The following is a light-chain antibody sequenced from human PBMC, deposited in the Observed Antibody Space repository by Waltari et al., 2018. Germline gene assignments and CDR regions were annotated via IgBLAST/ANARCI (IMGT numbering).Light chain of an antibody. Sequence: QSALTQPASVSGSPGQSIPISCTGTSSDVGRYTYVSLYQQHPGKAPKLMIYDVSYRPSGVSDRFSGSKSGNTASLTISGLQAEDEADYYCSSHSNSGSYVVFGGGTKLTVL. CDR3: SSHSNSGSYVV. V-gene: IGLV2-14*03. CDR1: SSDVGRYTY. CDR2: DVS. J-gene: IGLJ2*01.